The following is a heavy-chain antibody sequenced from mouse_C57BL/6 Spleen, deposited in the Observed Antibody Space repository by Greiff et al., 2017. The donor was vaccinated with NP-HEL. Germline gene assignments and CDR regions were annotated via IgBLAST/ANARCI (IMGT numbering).Heavy chain of an antibody. Sequence: EVKLQESGGGLVKPGGSLKLSCAASGFTFSDYGMHWVRQAPEKGLEWVAYISSGSSTIYYADTVKGRFTISRDNAKNTLFLQMTSLRSEDTAMYYCARRGYYGSSPLYYYAMDYWGQGTSVTVSS. V-gene: IGHV5-17*01. CDR3: ARRGYYGSSPLYYYAMDY. J-gene: IGHJ4*01. CDR1: GFTFSDYG. CDR2: ISSGSSTI. D-gene: IGHD1-1*01.